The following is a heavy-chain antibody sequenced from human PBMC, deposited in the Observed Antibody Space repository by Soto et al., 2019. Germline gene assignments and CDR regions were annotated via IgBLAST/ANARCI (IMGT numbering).Heavy chain of an antibody. CDR1: GFTFSSYG. V-gene: IGHV3-30*18. CDR3: AKDPGLIAVAGTVDY. D-gene: IGHD6-19*01. Sequence: QVQLVESGGGVVQPGRSLRLSCAASGFTFSSYGMHWVRQAPGKGLEWVAVISYDGSNKYYADSVKGRFTISRDNSKNPLYLQMNSLRAEDTAVYYCAKDPGLIAVAGTVDYWGQGTLVTVSS. J-gene: IGHJ4*02. CDR2: ISYDGSNK.